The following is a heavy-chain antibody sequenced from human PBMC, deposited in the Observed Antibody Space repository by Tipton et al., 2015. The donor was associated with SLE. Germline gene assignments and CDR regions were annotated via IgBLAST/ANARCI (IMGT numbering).Heavy chain of an antibody. Sequence: TLSFTCTVSGGSISSYYWSWIRQPPGKGLEWIGSIYYSGSTNYNPSLKSRVTISVDTSKNQFSLKLSSVTAADTAVYYCARAPSRDWDLYYFDYWGQGTLVTVSS. CDR3: ARAPSRDWDLYYFDY. J-gene: IGHJ4*02. D-gene: IGHD3/OR15-3a*01. CDR2: IYYSGST. CDR1: GGSISSYY. V-gene: IGHV4-59*01.